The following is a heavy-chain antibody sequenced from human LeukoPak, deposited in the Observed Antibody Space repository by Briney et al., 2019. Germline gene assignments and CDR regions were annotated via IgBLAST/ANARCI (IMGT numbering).Heavy chain of an antibody. D-gene: IGHD1-7*01. V-gene: IGHV1-46*01. CDR1: GRTFSIYA. CDR3: ATTSNWNYAGMDV. CDR2: INPSGGST. J-gene: IGHJ6*04. Sequence: ASVKVSCNASGRTFSIYAISWVRQSPGQGLEWMGIINPSGGSTSYAQKFQGRVTMTRDTSTSTVYMELSSLRSEDTAVYYCATTSNWNYAGMDVWGRGTTVIVSS.